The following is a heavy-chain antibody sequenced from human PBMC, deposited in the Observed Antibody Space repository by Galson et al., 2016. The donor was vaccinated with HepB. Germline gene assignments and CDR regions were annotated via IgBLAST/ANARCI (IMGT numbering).Heavy chain of an antibody. CDR1: GFTVSNNY. CDR2: IYNGGST. Sequence: SLRLSCAASGFTVSNNYMRWVRQAPGKGLEWASLIYNGGSTYYADSVKGRFTISRDSSKNTLYLQMNSLRAEDTAVYYCARNRHCSGGSCYGAWGQGTLVTVSS. CDR3: ARNRHCSGGSCYGA. J-gene: IGHJ5*02. V-gene: IGHV3-66*01. D-gene: IGHD2-15*01.